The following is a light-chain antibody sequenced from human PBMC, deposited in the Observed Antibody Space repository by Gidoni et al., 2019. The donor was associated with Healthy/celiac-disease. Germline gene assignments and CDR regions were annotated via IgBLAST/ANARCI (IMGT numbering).Light chain of an antibody. CDR1: QSISSY. J-gene: IGKJ2*01. CDR3: QQSYSTPYT. CDR2: AAS. Sequence: DHQINQSPSSLSASVGDRVTITCRASQSISSYLKWYQQKPRKAPKPLIYAASSLQSRVPSRFSGSGAWTDFTLTISSLQPEDFATYYCQQSYSTPYTFGQGTKLDIK. V-gene: IGKV1-39*01.